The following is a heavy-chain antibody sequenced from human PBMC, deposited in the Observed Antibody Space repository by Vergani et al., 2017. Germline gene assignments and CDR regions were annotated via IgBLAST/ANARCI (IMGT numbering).Heavy chain of an antibody. D-gene: IGHD3-22*01. Sequence: QVQLVQSGAEVKKPGASVKVSCKASGYTFTSYDSNWVRQATGQGLDWMGWMNPNSGNTGYAQKFQGRVTMTRNTSISTAYMELSILRSEDTAVYYCERVDYDSSGYVDYWGQGSLVTVSS. CDR3: ERVDYDSSGYVDY. CDR1: GYTFTSYD. V-gene: IGHV1-8*01. J-gene: IGHJ4*02. CDR2: MNPNSGNT.